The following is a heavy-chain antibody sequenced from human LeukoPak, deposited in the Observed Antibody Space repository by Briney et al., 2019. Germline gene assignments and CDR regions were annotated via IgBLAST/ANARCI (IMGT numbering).Heavy chain of an antibody. CDR3: AGPYFDY. CDR1: GASISSNNW. V-gene: IGHV4-4*02. Sequence: SETLSLTCDVSGASISSNNWWSWVRQPPGKGLEWIGEIFHGGNTNYNPSLKSRVTISVDTSKNQFFLKLNSVTAADTAVYYCAGPYFDYWGQGTLVTVSS. CDR2: IFHGGNT. J-gene: IGHJ4*02.